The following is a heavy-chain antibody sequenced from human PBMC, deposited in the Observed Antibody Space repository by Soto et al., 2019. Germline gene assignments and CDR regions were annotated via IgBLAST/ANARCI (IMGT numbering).Heavy chain of an antibody. V-gene: IGHV3-7*03. CDR1: GFTFSSYW. J-gene: IGHJ4*02. CDR3: AKDQVYYDSSGPTDFDY. D-gene: IGHD3-22*01. CDR2: IKQDGSEK. Sequence: PGGSLRLSCAASGFTFSSYWMSWVRQAPGKGLEWVANIKQDGSEKYYVDSVKGRFTISRDNAKNSLYLQMNSLRAEDTAVYYCAKDQVYYDSSGPTDFDYWGQGTLVTVSS.